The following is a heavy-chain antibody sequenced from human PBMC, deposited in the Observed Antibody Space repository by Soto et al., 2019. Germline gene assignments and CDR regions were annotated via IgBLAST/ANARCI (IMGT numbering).Heavy chain of an antibody. CDR3: ARARPSRFFPHFDI. D-gene: IGHD2-2*01. CDR1: GYTFTSDY. V-gene: IGHV1-46*01. Sequence: GPSMKVSCKASGYTFTSDYMHWVRQAPGQGLEWMGIINSSGGSTSYAQKFQGRVTMTRDTSTSTVYMELSSLRSEDTAVYYCARARPSRFFPHFDIWGQGTMVTVSS. J-gene: IGHJ3*02. CDR2: INSSGGST.